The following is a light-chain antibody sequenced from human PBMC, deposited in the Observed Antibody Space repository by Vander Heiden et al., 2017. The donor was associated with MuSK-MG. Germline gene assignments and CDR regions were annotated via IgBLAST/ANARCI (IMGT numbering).Light chain of an antibody. Sequence: QSVLTPTPSVSGAPGQRVTISSSGSTSSIGAGHDVHWDQQLPGTAPKLLIYGKSNRPAGVTDRFSGSKSGTSASLAITGLQAEDEDDYYCQTYDSSLSAYVFGTGTEVTVL. V-gene: IGLV1-40*01. J-gene: IGLJ1*01. CDR3: QTYDSSLSAYV. CDR2: GKS. CDR1: TSSIGAGHD.